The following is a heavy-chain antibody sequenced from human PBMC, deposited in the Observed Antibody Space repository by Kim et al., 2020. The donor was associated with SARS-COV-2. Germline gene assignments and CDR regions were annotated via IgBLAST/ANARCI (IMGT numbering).Heavy chain of an antibody. CDR2: INHSGST. CDR1: GGSFSGYY. CDR3: ARGAPVYSYGQGYGMDV. V-gene: IGHV4-34*01. J-gene: IGHJ6*02. D-gene: IGHD5-18*01. Sequence: SETLSLTCAVYGGSFSGYYWSWIRQPPGKGLEWIGEINHSGSTNYNPSLKSRVTISVDTSKNQFSLKLSSVTAADTAVYYCARGAPVYSYGQGYGMDVWGQGTTVTVSS.